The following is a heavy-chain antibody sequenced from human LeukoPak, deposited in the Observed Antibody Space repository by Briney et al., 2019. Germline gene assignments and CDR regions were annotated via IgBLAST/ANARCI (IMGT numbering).Heavy chain of an antibody. D-gene: IGHD5-18*01. CDR2: IYHSRST. Sequence: KPSETLSLTCAVYGYSISSGYYWGWIRQPPRRGLEWIGSIYHSRSTYYNPSLKSRVTISVDTSKNQFSLRLSSVTAADTAVYYCARARRGYSYEPFDYWGQGTLVTVSS. V-gene: IGHV4-38-2*01. CDR1: GYSISSGYY. CDR3: ARARRGYSYEPFDY. J-gene: IGHJ4*02.